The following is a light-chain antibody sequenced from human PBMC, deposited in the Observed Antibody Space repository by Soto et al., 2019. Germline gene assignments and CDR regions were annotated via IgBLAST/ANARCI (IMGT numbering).Light chain of an antibody. V-gene: IGKV1-5*03. J-gene: IGKJ1*01. CDR2: KAS. Sequence: IQMTQSPSTLSASVGDRVTITCRASQSISSWLAWYQQKPGKAPKLLIYKASSLESGFPSRFSGSGSGTEFTLTISSLQPDDFATYYCQQYNSYWTFGQGTKVEIK. CDR1: QSISSW. CDR3: QQYNSYWT.